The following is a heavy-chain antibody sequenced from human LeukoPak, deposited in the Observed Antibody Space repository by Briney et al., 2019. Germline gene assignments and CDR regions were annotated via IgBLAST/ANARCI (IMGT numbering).Heavy chain of an antibody. CDR3: AKSDYGDYGWFDP. D-gene: IGHD4-17*01. Sequence: GGSLRLSCAASGFTFNNYAMNWVRQAPGKGLEWVSVISGSGGTTYYADSVKGRFTISRDNSKNTLYLQMNSLRAEDTAVYYCAKSDYGDYGWFDPWGQGTLVTVSS. CDR2: ISGSGGTT. V-gene: IGHV3-23*01. J-gene: IGHJ5*02. CDR1: GFTFNNYA.